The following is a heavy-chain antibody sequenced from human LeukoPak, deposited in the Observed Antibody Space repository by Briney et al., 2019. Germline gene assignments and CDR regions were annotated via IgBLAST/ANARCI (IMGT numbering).Heavy chain of an antibody. CDR1: GYTFSDYY. J-gene: IGHJ4*02. CDR3: AREWDYYAY. Sequence: TSVKVSCKASGYTFSDYYMHWVRQAPGQGLEWMGWINPSSGGTKYAQKFQGRVTMTRDTSITTAYMELSSLTSDDTAVYYCAREWDYYAYWGQGTLVTVSS. D-gene: IGHD3-10*01. V-gene: IGHV1-2*02. CDR2: INPSSGGT.